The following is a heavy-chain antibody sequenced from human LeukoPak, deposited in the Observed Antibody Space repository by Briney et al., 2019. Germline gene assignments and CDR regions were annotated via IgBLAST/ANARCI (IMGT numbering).Heavy chain of an antibody. J-gene: IGHJ4*02. CDR3: ARDFSGQPGY. CDR2: ISSSNTYI. V-gene: IGHV3-21*06. Sequence: GGSLRLSCAASGFTFSSYSMKWVRQAPGKGLEWVSFISSSNTYIYYADSVKGRFTISRDNAKNSLYLQMNSLRVEDTAVYYCARDFSGQPGYWGQGTLVTVSS. D-gene: IGHD3-3*01. CDR1: GFTFSSYS.